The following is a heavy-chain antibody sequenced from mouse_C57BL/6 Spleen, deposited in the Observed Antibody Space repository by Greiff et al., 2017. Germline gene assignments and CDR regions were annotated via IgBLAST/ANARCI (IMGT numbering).Heavy chain of an antibody. CDR1: GYTFTDYE. CDR2: IDPETGGT. Sequence: VKLMESGAELVRPGASVTLSCKASGYTFTDYEMHWVKQTPVHGLEWIGAIDPETGGTAYNQKFKGKAILTADKSSSTAYMELRSLTSEDSAVYYCTRRGFTTVVATDYWGQGTTLTVSS. D-gene: IGHD1-1*01. CDR3: TRRGFTTVVATDY. J-gene: IGHJ2*01. V-gene: IGHV1-15*01.